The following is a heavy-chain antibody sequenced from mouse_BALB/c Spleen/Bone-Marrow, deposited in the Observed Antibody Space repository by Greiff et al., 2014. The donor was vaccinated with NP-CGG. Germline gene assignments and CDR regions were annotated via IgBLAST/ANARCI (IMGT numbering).Heavy chain of an antibody. Sequence: VKLQESGAELVRPGTSVKVSCKGSGYAFTNYLIEWVKQRPGQSLEWIGVINSGSGGTKYNEKFKGKATLTADKSSSTAYMQLSSLTSDDSAVYFCARAITDAMDYWGQGTSVTVSS. V-gene: IGHV1-54*01. D-gene: IGHD2-4*01. CDR2: INSGSGGT. CDR1: GYAFTNYL. CDR3: ARAITDAMDY. J-gene: IGHJ4*01.